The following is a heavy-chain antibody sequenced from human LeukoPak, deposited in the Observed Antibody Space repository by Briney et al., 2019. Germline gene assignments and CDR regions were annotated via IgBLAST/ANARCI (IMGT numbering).Heavy chain of an antibody. CDR2: IYYSGST. CDR3: ARVYDSSGYYPDY. Sequence: SETLSLTCTVSGGSISSYSWSWIRQPPRNGLEWIGYIYYSGSTNYNPSLKSRVTISVDTSKNQFSLKLSSVTAADTAVYYCARVYDSSGYYPDYWGQGTLVTVSS. CDR1: GGSISSYS. J-gene: IGHJ4*02. V-gene: IGHV4-59*01. D-gene: IGHD3-22*01.